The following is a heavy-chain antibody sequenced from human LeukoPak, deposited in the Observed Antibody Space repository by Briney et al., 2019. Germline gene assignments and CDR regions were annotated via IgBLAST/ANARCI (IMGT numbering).Heavy chain of an antibody. Sequence: GSSVKVSCKASGGTFSNYAISWVRQAPGQGLEWMGTIIPIFDTANYAQKFQGRVTMTEDTSTDTAYMELSSLRSEDTAVYYCATLRAALRSLEWLPEYFQHWGQGTLVTVSS. J-gene: IGHJ1*01. CDR2: IIPIFDTA. CDR1: GGTFSNYA. CDR3: ATLRAALRSLEWLPEYFQH. V-gene: IGHV1-69*06. D-gene: IGHD3-3*01.